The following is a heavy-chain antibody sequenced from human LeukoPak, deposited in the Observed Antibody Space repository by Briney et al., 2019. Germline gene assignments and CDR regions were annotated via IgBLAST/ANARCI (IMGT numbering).Heavy chain of an antibody. CDR3: ARVDYADAFDI. V-gene: IGHV3-7*02. CDR1: GFTFSSYW. CDR2: IKQDGSEK. Sequence: PGGSLRLSCAASGFTFSSYWMSWVRQAPGKGLEWVANIKQDGSEKYYVDSVKGRFTISRDNAKNSLYLQMNSLSAEDTAVYYCARVDYADAFDIWGQGTMVTVSS. J-gene: IGHJ3*02. D-gene: IGHD4-17*01.